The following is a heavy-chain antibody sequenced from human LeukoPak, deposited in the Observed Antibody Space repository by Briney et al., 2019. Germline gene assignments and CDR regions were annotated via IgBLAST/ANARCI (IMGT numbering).Heavy chain of an antibody. CDR2: ISSSSTYI. CDR3: ARDFLNAIDI. Sequence: GGSLRLSCAASGFTFSSSTMTWVRQSPGKGLEWVSSISSSSTYIYYADSVKGRFIISRGNAKNSLYLQMNSLRAEDTAVFYCARDFLNAIDIWGQGTMVTVSS. CDR1: GFTFSSST. D-gene: IGHD2/OR15-2a*01. J-gene: IGHJ3*02. V-gene: IGHV3-21*01.